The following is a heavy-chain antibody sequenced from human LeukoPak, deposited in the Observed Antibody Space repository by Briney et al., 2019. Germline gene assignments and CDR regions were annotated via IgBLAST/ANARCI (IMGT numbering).Heavy chain of an antibody. D-gene: IGHD6-13*01. CDR1: GFTFSSYS. CDR2: ISSSSNYI. CDR3: AKDGWPFLYSSSWYYDY. J-gene: IGHJ4*02. Sequence: GGSLRLSCAASGFTFSSYSMNWVRQAPGKGLEWVSSISSSSNYIYYADSVKGRFTISRDNAKNSLYLQMNSLRAEDTALYYCAKDGWPFLYSSSWYYDYWGQGTLVTVSS. V-gene: IGHV3-21*04.